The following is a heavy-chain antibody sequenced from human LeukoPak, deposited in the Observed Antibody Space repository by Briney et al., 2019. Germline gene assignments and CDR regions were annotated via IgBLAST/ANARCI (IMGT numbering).Heavy chain of an antibody. D-gene: IGHD3-16*01. Sequence: PGGSLRLSRAASGFTFNTYSMNWVRQAPGKGLEWVSFIFSSSTYKYYTDSVKGRFTISRDNSKNTLYLQMNSLRVEDTAVYYCAKAPRFGDHATEYYYYYMHVWGKGTTVTVSS. CDR1: GFTFNTYS. CDR2: IFSSSTYK. J-gene: IGHJ6*03. CDR3: AKAPRFGDHATEYYYYYMHV. V-gene: IGHV3-21*04.